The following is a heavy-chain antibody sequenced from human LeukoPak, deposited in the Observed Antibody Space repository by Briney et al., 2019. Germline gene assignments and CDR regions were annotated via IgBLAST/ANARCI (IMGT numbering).Heavy chain of an antibody. D-gene: IGHD6-19*01. J-gene: IGHJ3*02. CDR2: MNPNSGNT. CDR1: GYTFTSYD. CDR3: ARGAVAGDAFDI. V-gene: IGHV1-8*03. Sequence: ASVKVSCKASGYTFTSYDINWVRQATGQGLGWMGWMNPNSGNTGYAQKFQGRVTITRNTSISTAYMELSSLRSEDTAVYYCARGAVAGDAFDIWGQGTMVTVSS.